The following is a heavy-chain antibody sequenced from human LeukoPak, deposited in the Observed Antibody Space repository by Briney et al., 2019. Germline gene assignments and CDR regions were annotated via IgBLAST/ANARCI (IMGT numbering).Heavy chain of an antibody. CDR2: IFHSGSS. V-gene: IGHV4-38-2*02. J-gene: IGHJ4*02. CDR1: GSSISSGYY. CDR3: ARARTNLGDYDY. D-gene: IGHD4-17*01. Sequence: SETLSLTCTVSGSSISSGYYWGWIRQPPGKGLEWIGNIFHSGSSYYNPSLESRVTMSTATSKNQFSLRLISVTAADTAVYYCARARTNLGDYDYWGQGTLVTVSS.